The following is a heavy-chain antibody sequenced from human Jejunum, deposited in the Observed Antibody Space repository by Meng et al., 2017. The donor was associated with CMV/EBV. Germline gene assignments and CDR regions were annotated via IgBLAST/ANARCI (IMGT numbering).Heavy chain of an antibody. CDR1: GPMSESSYD. CDR2: INYNGST. Sequence: GPMSESSYDWGWIRQPPGEGLEWIGSINYNGSTNYKPSLKNRVTISLDTSKNQFSLRLTSVTAADTAVYYCARRPIAVAGRDWFDPWGQGTLVTVS. J-gene: IGHJ5*02. V-gene: IGHV4-39*07. CDR3: ARRPIAVAGRDWFDP. D-gene: IGHD6-19*01.